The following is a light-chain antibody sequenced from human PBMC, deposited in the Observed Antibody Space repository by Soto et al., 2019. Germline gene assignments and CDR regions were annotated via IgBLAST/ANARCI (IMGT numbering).Light chain of an antibody. J-gene: IGKJ1*01. Sequence: EIVLTQSPGTLSLSPGERATLSCRASQSVSSSYLAWYQQKPGQAPRLLIFGASSRATGIPDRFSGSGSGTDFIFTISRLEPEDFAVYYCQQYGRSPRTFGQGTKVEIK. CDR1: QSVSSSY. CDR2: GAS. CDR3: QQYGRSPRT. V-gene: IGKV3-20*01.